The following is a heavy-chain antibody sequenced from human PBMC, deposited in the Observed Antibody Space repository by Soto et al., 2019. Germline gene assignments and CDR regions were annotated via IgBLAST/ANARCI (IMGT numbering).Heavy chain of an antibody. D-gene: IGHD6-13*01. Sequence: EVQLLESGGGLVQPGGSLRLSCAASGFTFSSYAMNWVRQAPGKGLEWVSVISGSDGSTYYADSVKGRFTISRDNSMNTLNLQMHSLRAEDTAVYYCARRSSSWYFDYWGQGTLVTVSS. CDR1: GFTFSSYA. J-gene: IGHJ4*02. V-gene: IGHV3-23*01. CDR2: ISGSDGST. CDR3: ARRSSSWYFDY.